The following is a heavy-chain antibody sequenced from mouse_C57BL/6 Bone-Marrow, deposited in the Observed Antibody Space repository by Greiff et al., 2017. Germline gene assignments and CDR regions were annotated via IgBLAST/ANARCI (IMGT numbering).Heavy chain of an antibody. V-gene: IGHV1-15*01. CDR2: IDPETGGT. Sequence: QVQLQQSGAELVRPGASVTLSCTASGYTFTDYELHWVKQIPVHGLEWIGAIDPETGGTAYNQKFKGKAILPADKSSSTAYLELRSLTSEDSAVYYCTRAATGVAVDYGGRGTTLTVSS. CDR1: GYTFTDYE. CDR3: TRAATGVAVDY. D-gene: IGHD1-1*01. J-gene: IGHJ2*01.